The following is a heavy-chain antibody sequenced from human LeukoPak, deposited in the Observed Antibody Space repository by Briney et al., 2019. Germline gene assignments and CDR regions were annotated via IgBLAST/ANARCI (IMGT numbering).Heavy chain of an antibody. Sequence: SETLSLTCTVSGGSISSGSYYWSWIRQPAGKGLEWIGRIYTSGSTNYNPSLKSRVTISVDTSKNQFSLKLSSVTAADTAVYYCARGQYYYDSSSSGAFDIWGQGTMVTVSS. J-gene: IGHJ3*02. D-gene: IGHD3-22*01. V-gene: IGHV4-61*02. CDR2: IYTSGST. CDR1: GGSISSGSYY. CDR3: ARGQYYYDSSSSGAFDI.